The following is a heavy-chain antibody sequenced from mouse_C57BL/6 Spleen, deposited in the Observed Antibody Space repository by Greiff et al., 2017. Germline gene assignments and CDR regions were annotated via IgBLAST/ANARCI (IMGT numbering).Heavy chain of an antibody. Sequence: EVKVVESEGGLVQPGSSMKLSCTASGFTFSDYYMAWVRQVPERGLEWVANINYDGSSTYYLDSLKSRFIISRDNAKNILYLQMSSLKSEDTATYYCASELTGSFAYWGQGTLVTVSA. J-gene: IGHJ3*01. CDR2: INYDGSST. CDR1: GFTFSDYY. V-gene: IGHV5-16*01. CDR3: ASELTGSFAY. D-gene: IGHD4-1*01.